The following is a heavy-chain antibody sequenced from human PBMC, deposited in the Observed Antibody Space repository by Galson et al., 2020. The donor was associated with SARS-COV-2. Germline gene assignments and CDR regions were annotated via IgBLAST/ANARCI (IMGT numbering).Heavy chain of an antibody. CDR1: GYTFTGYY. CDR3: ARVPSKGVDYGGYGYYSYYYGRDV. Sequence: ASVKVSCKASGYTFTGYYMHWVRQAPGQGLEWMGWINPNSGGTNYAQKFQGRVTMTRDTSISTAYMELSRLRSDDTAVYYCARVPSKGVDYGGYGYYSYYYGRDVWGQGTTVTVSS. D-gene: IGHD4-17*01. V-gene: IGHV1-2*02. J-gene: IGHJ6*02. CDR2: INPNSGGT.